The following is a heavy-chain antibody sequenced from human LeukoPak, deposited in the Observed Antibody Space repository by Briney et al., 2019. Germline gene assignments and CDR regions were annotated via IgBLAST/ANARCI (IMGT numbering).Heavy chain of an antibody. CDR3: ARHTLVGARNAFDI. CDR2: MYYSGNT. CDR1: GGSISAYS. D-gene: IGHD1-26*01. J-gene: IGHJ3*02. Sequence: PSETLSLTCTVSGGSISAYSWSWIRQPAGKGLEWIAYMYYSGNTNYNPSLKSRVTTSVDTSKNQFSLKLSSVTAADTAVYYCARHTLVGARNAFDIWGQGTMVTVSS. V-gene: IGHV4-59*08.